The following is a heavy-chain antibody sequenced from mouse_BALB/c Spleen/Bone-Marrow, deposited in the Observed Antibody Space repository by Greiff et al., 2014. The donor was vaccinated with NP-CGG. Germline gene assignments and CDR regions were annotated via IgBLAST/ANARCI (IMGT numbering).Heavy chain of an antibody. CDR1: GYSITSDYA. D-gene: IGHD4-1*01. CDR3: ARRDWDAFAY. V-gene: IGHV3-2*02. J-gene: IGHJ3*01. CDR2: ISYSGST. Sequence: VQLQQSGPGLVKPSQSLSLTCTVTGYSITSDYAWNWIRQFPGNKLEWMGYISYSGSTSYNPSPKSRISITRDTSKNQFFLQLNSVTTEDTATYYCARRDWDAFAYWGQGTLVTVSA.